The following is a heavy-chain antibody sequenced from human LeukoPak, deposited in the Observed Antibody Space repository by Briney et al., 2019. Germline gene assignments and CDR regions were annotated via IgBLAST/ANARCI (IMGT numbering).Heavy chain of an antibody. CDR1: GGSISSGGYY. V-gene: IGHV4-30-2*01. D-gene: IGHD1-7*01. Sequence: PSETLSLTCTVSGGSISSGGYYWSWIRQPPGKGLEWIGYIYHSGSTYYNPSLKSRVTISVDRSKNQFSLKLSSVTAADTAVYYCARVKVYDWNYRGPTEYWGQGTLVTVSS. CDR3: ARVKVYDWNYRGPTEY. J-gene: IGHJ4*02. CDR2: IYHSGST.